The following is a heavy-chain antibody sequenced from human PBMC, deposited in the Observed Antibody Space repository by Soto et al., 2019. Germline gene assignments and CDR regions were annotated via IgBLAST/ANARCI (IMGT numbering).Heavy chain of an antibody. CDR2: ISSSNDYI. V-gene: IGHV3-21*01. J-gene: IGHJ4*02. CDR3: ARDWVDYYGSGSDIDS. Sequence: GGSLRLSCAASGFIFSSYYMNWVRQAPGKGLEWVSSISSSNDYIYYADSVKGRFTISRDNAKSSLSLQMNSLRVEDTAVYYCARDWVDYYGSGSDIDSWGQGTLVTVSS. CDR1: GFIFSSYY. D-gene: IGHD3-10*01.